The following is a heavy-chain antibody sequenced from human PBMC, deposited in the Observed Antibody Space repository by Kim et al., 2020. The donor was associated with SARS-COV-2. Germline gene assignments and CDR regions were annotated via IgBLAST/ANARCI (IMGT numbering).Heavy chain of an antibody. Sequence: VKGRFTISRDNSKNTLYLQMNSLRAEDTAVYYCAKDWYYYDSSGYYYFDYWGQGTLVTVSS. CDR3: AKDWYYYDSSGYYYFDY. D-gene: IGHD3-22*01. V-gene: IGHV3-23*01. J-gene: IGHJ4*02.